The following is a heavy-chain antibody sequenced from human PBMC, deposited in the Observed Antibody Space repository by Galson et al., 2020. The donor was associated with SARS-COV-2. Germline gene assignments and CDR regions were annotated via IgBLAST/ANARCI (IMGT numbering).Heavy chain of an antibody. CDR1: GFTFSTYA. V-gene: IGHV3-23*01. CDR2: ISGTGGTT. D-gene: IGHD1-26*01. J-gene: IGHJ4*02. CDR3: AKGTSRGGGYIYFDS. Sequence: TGGSLRLSCAASGFTFSTYAMNWVRQAPGKGLEWVSGISGTGGTTYYADSVKGRFTISRDNSKNTLYLQLNSLRADDTGIYYCAKGTSRGGGYIYFDSLGQGTLVTGSS.